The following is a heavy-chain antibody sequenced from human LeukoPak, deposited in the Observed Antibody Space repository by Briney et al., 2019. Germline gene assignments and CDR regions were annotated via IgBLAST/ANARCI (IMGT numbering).Heavy chain of an antibody. Sequence: SETLSLTCTVSGGSISSSSFFWAWIRQPPGKGLEWIGYIYYSGSTNYNPSLKSRATISVDTSKNQFSLKLSSVTAADTAVYYCARDPTRRYSSGNNWFDPWGQGTLVTVSS. D-gene: IGHD6-19*01. J-gene: IGHJ5*02. V-gene: IGHV4-39*07. CDR2: IYYSGST. CDR3: ARDPTRRYSSGNNWFDP. CDR1: GGSISSSSFF.